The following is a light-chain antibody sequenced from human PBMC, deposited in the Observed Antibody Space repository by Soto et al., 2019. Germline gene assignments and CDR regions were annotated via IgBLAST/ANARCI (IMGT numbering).Light chain of an antibody. CDR2: DAS. CDR1: QSVSSD. CDR3: QQRSNWPIT. Sequence: EIVMTQSPATLSVSPWERATLSCRASQSVSSDLAWYQQKPGQAPKLLIYDASTRATGIPARFSGSGSGTEFTLTISSLEPEDFAVYYCQQRSNWPITFGQGTRLEIK. V-gene: IGKV3-11*01. J-gene: IGKJ5*01.